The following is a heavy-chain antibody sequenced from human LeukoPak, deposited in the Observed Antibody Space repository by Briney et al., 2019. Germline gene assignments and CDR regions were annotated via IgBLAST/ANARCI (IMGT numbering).Heavy chain of an antibody. D-gene: IGHD4-11*01. CDR2: INHSGST. J-gene: IGHJ6*03. V-gene: IGHV4-34*01. CDR3: ARGYYSNYYYYYKVV. CDR1: GGSFSGYY. Sequence: SETLSLTSAVYGGSFSGYYWSWVRPPPGKGLGGNGEINHSGSTNYNPSLKSRVTISVDTSKNQFSLKLSSVTAADTAVYYCARGYYSNYYYYYKVVWCKGTTVTVSS.